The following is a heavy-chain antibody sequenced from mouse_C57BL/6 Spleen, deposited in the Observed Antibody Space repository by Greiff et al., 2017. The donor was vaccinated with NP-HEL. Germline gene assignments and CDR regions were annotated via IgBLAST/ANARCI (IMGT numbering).Heavy chain of an antibody. CDR3: ARDYYDYDGYYFDY. Sequence: EVQLQQSGPELVKPGASVKISCKASGYTFTDYYMNWVKQSHGKSLEWIGDINPNNGGTSYNQKFKGKATLTVDKSSSTAYMELRSLTSEDSAFYYCARDYYDYDGYYFDYWGQGTTLTVSS. V-gene: IGHV1-26*01. D-gene: IGHD2-4*01. CDR2: INPNNGGT. CDR1: GYTFTDYY. J-gene: IGHJ2*01.